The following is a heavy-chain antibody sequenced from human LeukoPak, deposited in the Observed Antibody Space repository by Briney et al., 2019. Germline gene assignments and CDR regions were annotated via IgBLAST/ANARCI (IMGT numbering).Heavy chain of an antibody. V-gene: IGHV3-13*01. CDR1: GFTFSSYD. D-gene: IGHD1-1*01. CDR2: IGTAGDT. CDR3: ARAKGPWRFDY. Sequence: SGGSLRLSCAASGFTFSSYDMHWVRQATGKGLEWVSAIGTAGDTYYPGSVKGRFTISRENAKNSLYLQMNSLRAGDTAVYYCARAKGPWRFDYRGQGTLVTVSS. J-gene: IGHJ4*02.